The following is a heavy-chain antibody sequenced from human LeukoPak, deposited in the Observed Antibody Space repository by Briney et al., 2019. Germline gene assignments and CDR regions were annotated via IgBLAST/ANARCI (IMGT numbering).Heavy chain of an antibody. Sequence: PGGSLRLSCAASGFTFSDYYMSWVRQAPGKGREWGSYISSSGSTIYYADSVKGRFTISRDNAKNSLYLQMNSLRAEDTAVYYCARVAMATITFDYWGQGTLVTVSS. CDR2: ISSSGSTI. J-gene: IGHJ4*02. CDR1: GFTFSDYY. CDR3: ARVAMATITFDY. V-gene: IGHV3-11*04. D-gene: IGHD5-24*01.